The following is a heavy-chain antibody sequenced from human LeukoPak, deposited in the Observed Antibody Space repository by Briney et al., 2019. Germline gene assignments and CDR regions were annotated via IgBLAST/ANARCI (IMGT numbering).Heavy chain of an antibody. Sequence: PGGSLVLSCGLSGITSDDYGTSWVRQAPGKGLNSVSGINWKGGSTGYADSVKGRFTISRDNAKNSLYLQMNSLRAEDTALYYCARSGWLRHPFDYWGQGTLVTVSS. J-gene: IGHJ4*02. V-gene: IGHV3-20*04. CDR1: GITSDDYG. D-gene: IGHD5-12*01. CDR3: ARSGWLRHPFDY. CDR2: INWKGGST.